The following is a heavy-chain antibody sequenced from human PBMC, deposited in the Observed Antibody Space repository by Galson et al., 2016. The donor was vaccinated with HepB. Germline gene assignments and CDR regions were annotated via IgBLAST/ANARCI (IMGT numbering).Heavy chain of an antibody. CDR2: ISSDGSNK. D-gene: IGHD3-22*01. V-gene: IGHV3-30*18. Sequence: SLRLSCAASGFAFSSYAMSWVRQAPAKGLEWVALISSDGSNKYYADSVKGRFTIARDTSKNTLYLQMNSLRAEDTAVYYCAKEGCYYDSSGCGFDYWGQGSLVTVSS. CDR1: GFAFSSYA. CDR3: AKEGCYYDSSGCGFDY. J-gene: IGHJ4*02.